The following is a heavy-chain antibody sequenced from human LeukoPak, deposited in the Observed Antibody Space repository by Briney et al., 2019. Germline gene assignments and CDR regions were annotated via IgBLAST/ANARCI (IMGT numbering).Heavy chain of an antibody. J-gene: IGHJ4*02. D-gene: IGHD6-13*01. CDR1: GGSFSGYY. CDR2: INHSGST. V-gene: IGHV4-34*01. CDR3: ARGRLTRSITSNTGYSSSWYVY. Sequence: PSETLSLTCAVYGGSFSGYYWSWIRQPPGKGLEWIGEINHSGSTNYNPSLKSRVTISVDTSKNQFSLKLSSVTAADTAVYYCARGRLTRSITSNTGYSSSWYVYWGQGTLVTVSS.